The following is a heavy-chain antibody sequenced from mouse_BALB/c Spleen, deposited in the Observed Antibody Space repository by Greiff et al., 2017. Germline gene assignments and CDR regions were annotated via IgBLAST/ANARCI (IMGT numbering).Heavy chain of an antibody. Sequence: EVKLVESGGGLVQPGGSRKLSCAASGFTFSSFGMHWVRQAPEKGLEWVAYISSGSSTIYYADTVKGRFTISRDNPKNTLFLQMTSLRSEDTAMYYCARWGVWGNYPGYAMDYWGQGTSVTVSS. J-gene: IGHJ4*01. CDR1: GFTFSSFG. V-gene: IGHV5-17*02. D-gene: IGHD2-1*01. CDR2: ISSGSSTI. CDR3: ARWGVWGNYPGYAMDY.